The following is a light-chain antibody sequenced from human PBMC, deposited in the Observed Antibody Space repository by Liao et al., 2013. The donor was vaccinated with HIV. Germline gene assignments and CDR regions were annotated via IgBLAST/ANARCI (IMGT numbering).Light chain of an antibody. J-gene: IGLJ3*02. CDR2: QDS. CDR3: QSALGV. Sequence: SYELTQAPSVSVSPGQTASITCSGDKLGDNYVCWYQQKPGQSPVLVIYQDSKRPSGIPERFSGSSSGTKVTLTISGVLAEDEADYYCQSALGVFGGGTKLTVL. V-gene: IGLV3-1*01. CDR1: KLGDNY.